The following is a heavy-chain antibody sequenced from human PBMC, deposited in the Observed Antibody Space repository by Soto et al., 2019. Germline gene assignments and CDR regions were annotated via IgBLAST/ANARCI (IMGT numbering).Heavy chain of an antibody. CDR2: IIPIFGTA. V-gene: IGHV1-69*13. D-gene: IGHD4-4*01. Sequence: ASVKVSCKASGGTFSSYAISWVRQAPGQGLEWMGGIIPIFGTANYAQKFQGRVTITADESTSTAYMELSSLRSEDTAVYYCATLSNSALPPYYYYYMDVWGKGTTVTVSS. J-gene: IGHJ6*03. CDR3: ATLSNSALPPYYYYYMDV. CDR1: GGTFSSYA.